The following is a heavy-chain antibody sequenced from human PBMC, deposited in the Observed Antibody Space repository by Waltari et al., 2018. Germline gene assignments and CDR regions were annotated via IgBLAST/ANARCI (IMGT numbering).Heavy chain of an antibody. J-gene: IGHJ5*02. CDR3: ARDSRSYRFDP. D-gene: IGHD6-6*01. CDR2: VGFDGRNK. Sequence: VQLVESGGGVVQPGRSLRLSCAASGFSFGSFAMHGVRRSPGKGLDWVAVVGFDGRNKFYAESVKGRFTISRDNSKNTLYLQMESLRAEDTAIYYCARDSRSYRFDPWGQGTLVTVSS. CDR1: GFSFGSFA. V-gene: IGHV3-30*03.